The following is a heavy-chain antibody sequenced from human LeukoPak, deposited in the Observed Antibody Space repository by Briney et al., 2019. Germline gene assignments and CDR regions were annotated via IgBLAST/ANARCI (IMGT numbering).Heavy chain of an antibody. V-gene: IGHV3-23*01. J-gene: IGHJ4*02. D-gene: IGHD1-26*01. CDR3: LKGRTQRELLPPFDY. CDR2: ISGSGGST. CDR1: GFTFSSYA. Sequence: GRSLRLSCAASGFTFSSYAMSCVREAPGKGLVWVSAISGSGGSTYYADSVKGRFTISRDNSKTTLYLQMNSLISEDTTVYYFLKGRTQRELLPPFDYWGQGTLVTVSS.